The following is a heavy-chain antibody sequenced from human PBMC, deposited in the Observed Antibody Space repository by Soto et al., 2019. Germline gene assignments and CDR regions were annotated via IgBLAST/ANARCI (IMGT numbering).Heavy chain of an antibody. D-gene: IGHD5-18*01. CDR1: GFTFDDYA. Sequence: GGSLRLSCAASGFTFDDYAMHWVRQAPGKGLEWVSRISWNSGSIGYADSVKGRFITSRDNAKNSLYLQMNSLRAEDTALYYCAKAVGSYGNFDYWGQGTLVTVSS. J-gene: IGHJ4*02. CDR2: ISWNSGSI. CDR3: AKAVGSYGNFDY. V-gene: IGHV3-9*01.